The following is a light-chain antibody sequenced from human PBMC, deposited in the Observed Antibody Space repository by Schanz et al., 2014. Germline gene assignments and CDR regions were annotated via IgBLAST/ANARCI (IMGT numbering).Light chain of an antibody. CDR1: SSDVGGYDF. Sequence: QFALTQPASVSGSPGQSITISCTGTSSDVGGYDFVSWYQQHPGTAPKLMIYDVSHRPSEISNRFSGSKSGNTASLTISGLQAEDGADYYCSSYTSSSTPVFGGGTKLTVL. CDR3: SSYTSSSTPV. V-gene: IGLV2-14*01. CDR2: DVS. J-gene: IGLJ2*01.